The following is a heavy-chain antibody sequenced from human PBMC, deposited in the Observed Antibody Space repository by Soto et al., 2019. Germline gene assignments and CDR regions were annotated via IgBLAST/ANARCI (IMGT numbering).Heavy chain of an antibody. CDR3: ARESYNESNVGYFDL. Sequence: QVQLQESGPGLVKPSGTLSLTCAVSRGSISSSNWWSWVRQSPGKGLEWIGAMYHTGITNYSRSLKSRVHMSVDKSKNPFSLNLSSVIAADTAVYYCARESYNESNVGYFDLWGRGTLVSVSS. J-gene: IGHJ2*01. CDR1: RGSISSSNW. D-gene: IGHD1-1*01. CDR2: MYHTGIT. V-gene: IGHV4-4*02.